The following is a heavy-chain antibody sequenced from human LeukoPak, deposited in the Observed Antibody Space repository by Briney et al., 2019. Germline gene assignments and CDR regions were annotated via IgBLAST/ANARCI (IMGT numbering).Heavy chain of an antibody. D-gene: IGHD3-22*01. CDR2: ISGSGGST. CDR3: ARDPNYYDSSGYYWDWFDP. V-gene: IGHV3-23*01. Sequence: GGSLRLSCAASGFTFSSYAMSWVRQAPGKGLEWVSAISGSGGSTYYADSVKGRFTISRDNSKNTLYLQMNSLRAEDTAVYYCARDPNYYDSSGYYWDWFDPWGEGTLVTASS. J-gene: IGHJ5*02. CDR1: GFTFSSYA.